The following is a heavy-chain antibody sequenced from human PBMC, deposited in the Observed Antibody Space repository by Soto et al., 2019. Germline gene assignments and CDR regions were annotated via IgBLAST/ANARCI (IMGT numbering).Heavy chain of an antibody. Sequence: SETLSLTCAVYGGSFTGYYWSWIRKPPGKGLEWIGEINHSGSTNYNASLKSRVTISLDTSKNQFSRKLSSVTAADTAVYYCARGGYCSGGSCYSYYYYDMDVWGQGTTVTVS. J-gene: IGHJ6*02. CDR2: INHSGST. D-gene: IGHD2-15*01. V-gene: IGHV4-34*01. CDR3: ARGGYCSGGSCYSYYYYDMDV. CDR1: GGSFTGYY.